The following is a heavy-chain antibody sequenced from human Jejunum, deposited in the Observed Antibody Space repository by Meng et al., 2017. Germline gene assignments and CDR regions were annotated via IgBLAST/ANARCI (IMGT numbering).Heavy chain of an antibody. CDR3: ARGAVVATTYYFDY. J-gene: IGHJ4*02. V-gene: IGHV1-69*01. Sequence: QVQLVQAGAEVKKPGSSVKVSWKASGGTFSSDAMSWVRQAPGQGLEWMGGIIPIFGPTNYAQKFQGRVTITADESTSTAYMELSGLRSEDTALYYCARGAVVATTYYFDYWGQGSLVTVSS. D-gene: IGHD2-15*01. CDR1: GGTFSSDA. CDR2: IIPIFGPT.